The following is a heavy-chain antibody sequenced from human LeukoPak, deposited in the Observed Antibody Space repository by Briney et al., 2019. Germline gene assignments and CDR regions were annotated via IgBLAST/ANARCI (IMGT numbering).Heavy chain of an antibody. Sequence: PSETLSLTCTVSGGPISSGGYYWSWVRQLPGKGLEWIGYIYYSGSTYYNPPLKSRVTISVDTSKNQFSLKLSSVTAAETAVYYCARSDSSGSIDYWGQGTLVTVSS. CDR2: IYYSGST. V-gene: IGHV4-31*03. D-gene: IGHD3-22*01. CDR3: ARSDSSGSIDY. J-gene: IGHJ4*02. CDR1: GGPISSGGYY.